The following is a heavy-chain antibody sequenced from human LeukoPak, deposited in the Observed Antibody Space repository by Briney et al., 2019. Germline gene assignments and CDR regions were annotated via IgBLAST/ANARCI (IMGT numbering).Heavy chain of an antibody. D-gene: IGHD2-2*02. CDR3: ATDFIPYYYYGMDV. Sequence: ASVKVSCKVSGYTLTELSMHWVRQAPGKGLEWMGGFDPEDGETIYAQKFQGRVTMTEDTSTDTAYMELSSLRSEDTAVYYCATDFIPYYYYGMDVWGQGTTVTVSS. V-gene: IGHV1-24*01. CDR1: GYTLTELS. CDR2: FDPEDGET. J-gene: IGHJ6*02.